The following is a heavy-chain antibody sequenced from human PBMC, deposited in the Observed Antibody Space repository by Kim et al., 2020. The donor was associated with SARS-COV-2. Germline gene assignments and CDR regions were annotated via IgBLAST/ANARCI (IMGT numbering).Heavy chain of an antibody. V-gene: IGHV3-7*01. CDR3: ARESPYSGYDSDFDY. Sequence: GGSLRLSCAASGFTFSSYWMSWVRQAPGKGLEWVANIKQDGSEKYYVDSVKGRFTISRDNAKNSLYLQMNSLRAEDTAVYYCARESPYSGYDSDFDYWGQGTLVTVSS. CDR2: IKQDGSEK. J-gene: IGHJ4*02. D-gene: IGHD5-12*01. CDR1: GFTFSSYW.